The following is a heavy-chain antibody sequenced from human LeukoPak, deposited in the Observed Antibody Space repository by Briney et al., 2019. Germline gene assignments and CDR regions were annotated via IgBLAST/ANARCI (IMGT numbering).Heavy chain of an antibody. Sequence: GGSLRLSCAASGFTFGTYAVNWVRQAPGKGLEWVSAISSSGGTTYYADSVKGRFSISRDNSKNTLYLRMNSLRAEDTAIYYCAKDRSAWPTNFDSWGQGTLVTVSA. CDR3: AKDRSAWPTNFDS. D-gene: IGHD3-3*01. CDR2: ISSSGGTT. J-gene: IGHJ4*02. V-gene: IGHV3-23*01. CDR1: GFTFGTYA.